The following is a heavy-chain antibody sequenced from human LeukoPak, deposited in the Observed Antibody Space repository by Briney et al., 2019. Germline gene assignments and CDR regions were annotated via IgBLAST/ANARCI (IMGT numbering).Heavy chain of an antibody. D-gene: IGHD3-22*01. J-gene: IGHJ4*02. Sequence: GGSLRLSCAASEFTFDDYAMHWVRQPPGKGLEWVSLVSGDGYTTYYADSVKGRFTISRDNAKNSLYLQMNSLRAEDTALYYCARRYYYDSSGFDYWGQGTLVTVSS. CDR3: ARRYYYDSSGFDY. CDR1: EFTFDDYA. CDR2: VSGDGYTT. V-gene: IGHV3-43*02.